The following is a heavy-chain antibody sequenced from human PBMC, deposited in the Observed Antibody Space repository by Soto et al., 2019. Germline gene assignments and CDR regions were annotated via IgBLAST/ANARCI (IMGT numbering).Heavy chain of an antibody. Sequence: GASVKVSCKVSGFTFSDLSIHWVRQSPGKGLEWMGGIDPEDGKTIYAPKFQGRITMTEDSSSDTAYLEVNKLMSNYTAFYYCTTGASAGRRDFWGQGTLVTVSS. J-gene: IGHJ4*02. CDR2: IDPEDGKT. CDR3: TTGASAGRRDF. V-gene: IGHV1-24*01. D-gene: IGHD6-13*01. CDR1: GFTFSDLS.